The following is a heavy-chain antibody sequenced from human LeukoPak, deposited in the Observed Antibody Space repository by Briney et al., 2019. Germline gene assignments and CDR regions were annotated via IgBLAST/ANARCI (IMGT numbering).Heavy chain of an antibody. V-gene: IGHV4-38-2*01. D-gene: IGHD4-11*01. CDR2: VYQSGST. CDR1: GYSISSGYY. J-gene: IGHJ4*02. CDR3: ARRYSNSYFDY. Sequence: TSETLSLTCAVSGYSISSGYYWGWIRQPPGKGLEWIGNVYQSGSTYYNASLKSRVTISVDTSKNQFSLKLNSVTAADTAVYYCARRYSNSYFDYWGQGTLVTVSS.